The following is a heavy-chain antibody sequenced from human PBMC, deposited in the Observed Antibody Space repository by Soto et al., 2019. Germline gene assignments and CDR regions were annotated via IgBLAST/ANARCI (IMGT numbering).Heavy chain of an antibody. D-gene: IGHD1-20*01. J-gene: IGHJ5*02. CDR3: ARDHRYNWNDEGWFDP. CDR1: GYMFSTYD. V-gene: IGHV1-8*01. Sequence: QVQLVQSGAEVKKPGASVKVSCKASGYMFSTYDINWVRQAPGQGLEWMGGLNPNSGTTGYAQKFQGRVTMTRNTSINTAYMELSSLGSDDTAVYYCARDHRYNWNDEGWFDPWGQGTLVTVSS. CDR2: LNPNSGTT.